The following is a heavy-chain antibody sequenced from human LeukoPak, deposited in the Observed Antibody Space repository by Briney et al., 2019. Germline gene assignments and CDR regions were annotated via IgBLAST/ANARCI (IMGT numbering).Heavy chain of an antibody. J-gene: IGHJ3*02. V-gene: IGHV3-21*01. D-gene: IGHD3-10*01. Sequence: GGSLRLSCAASGFTFSGYSMNWVRQAPGKGLEWVSSISSSSSYIYYADSVKGRFTISRDNAKNSLYLQMNSLRAEDTAVYYCARTGGTDAFDIWGQGTMVTVSS. CDR1: GFTFSGYS. CDR2: ISSSSSYI. CDR3: ARTGGTDAFDI.